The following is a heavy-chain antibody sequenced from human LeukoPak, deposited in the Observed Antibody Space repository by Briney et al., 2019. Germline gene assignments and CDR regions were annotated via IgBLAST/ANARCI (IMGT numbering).Heavy chain of an antibody. V-gene: IGHV1-3*01. CDR3: ARDDRSGSYSEGDY. J-gene: IGHJ4*02. CDR1: GYTFTSYA. D-gene: IGHD1-26*01. CDR2: INAGNGNT. Sequence: ASVKVSCTASGYTFTSYAIHWVRQAPGQRLEWMGWINAGNGNTKYSQNLQGRVAITRDTSASAAYMELSSLRSEDTAVYYCARDDRSGSYSEGDYWGQGTLVTVSS.